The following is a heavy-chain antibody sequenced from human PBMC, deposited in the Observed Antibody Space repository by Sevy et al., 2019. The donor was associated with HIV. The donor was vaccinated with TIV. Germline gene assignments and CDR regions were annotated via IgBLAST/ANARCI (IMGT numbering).Heavy chain of an antibody. CDR1: GFDFNHHW. J-gene: IGHJ4*02. CDR3: ARLPTGLQSFNYLLSTYFDS. CDR2: IKQDGSET. V-gene: IGHV3-7*01. Sequence: GGSLRLSCAASGFDFNHHWMSWVRQAPQKGLEWVANIKQDGSETYYVDSLEGRFTIPRDNAKNSLSLQINDLRAEDTAVYYCARLPTGLQSFNYLLSTYFDSWGQGTLVTVSS. D-gene: IGHD3-9*01.